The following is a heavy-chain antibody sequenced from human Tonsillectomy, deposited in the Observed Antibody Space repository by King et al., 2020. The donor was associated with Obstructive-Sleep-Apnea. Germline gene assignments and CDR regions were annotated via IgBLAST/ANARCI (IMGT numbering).Heavy chain of an antibody. V-gene: IGHV3-74*01. D-gene: IGHD3-22*01. CDR1: GFTFSSYW. CDR2: INSDGSST. Sequence: VQLVESGGGLVQPGGSLRLSCAASGFTFSSYWMHWVRQAPGKGLVWVSRINSDGSSTSYADSVKGRFTISRDNAKNTPYLQMNSLRAEDTAVYYCARDYYDSSGYYSYFDYWGQGTLVTVSS. CDR3: ARDYYDSSGYYSYFDY. J-gene: IGHJ4*02.